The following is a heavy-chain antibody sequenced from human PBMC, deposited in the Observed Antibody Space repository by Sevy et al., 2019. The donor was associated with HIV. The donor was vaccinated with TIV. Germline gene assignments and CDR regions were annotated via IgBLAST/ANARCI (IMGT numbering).Heavy chain of an antibody. V-gene: IGHV4-38-2*01. J-gene: IGHJ4*02. CDR2: VYHSGTA. CDR3: ARHSHGSGTYYVPFDS. Sequence: SETLSLTCAVSGYSITSGFLWGWIRQPPGKGLEWIGSVYHSGTAYNNPSVNSRLIVSVDTSKNQFSLKLNSVTAADTAVYYCARHSHGSGTYYVPFDSWGQGTLVTVSS. CDR1: GYSITSGFL. D-gene: IGHD3-10*01.